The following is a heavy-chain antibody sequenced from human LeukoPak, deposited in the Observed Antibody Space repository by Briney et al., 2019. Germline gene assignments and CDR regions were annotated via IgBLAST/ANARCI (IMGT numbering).Heavy chain of an antibody. CDR2: IYYSGST. J-gene: IGHJ3*02. V-gene: IGHV4-31*03. CDR1: GGSISSGGYH. Sequence: SETLSLTCIVSGGSISSGGYHWSWIRQHPGKGLEWIGYIYYSGSTYYNPSLKSRVTISVDTSKNQFSLKLSSVTAADTAVYYCARDDRDAFDIWGQGTMVTVSS. CDR3: ARDDRDAFDI.